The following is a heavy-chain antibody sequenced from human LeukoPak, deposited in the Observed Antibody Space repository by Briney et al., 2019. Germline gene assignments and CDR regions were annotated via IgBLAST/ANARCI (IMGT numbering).Heavy chain of an antibody. CDR1: GGSISSYY. D-gene: IGHD4-17*01. V-gene: IGHV4-4*07. CDR2: LHTSGST. CDR3: ARDFGYGDYFFDD. J-gene: IGHJ4*02. Sequence: SETLSLTCTVSGGSISSYYWSWIRQPAGEGLEWIGRLHTSGSTHYNPSLKSRVTMSVDTSKNQFSLKLSSVTAVDTAVYYCARDFGYGDYFFDDWGQGTLVTVSS.